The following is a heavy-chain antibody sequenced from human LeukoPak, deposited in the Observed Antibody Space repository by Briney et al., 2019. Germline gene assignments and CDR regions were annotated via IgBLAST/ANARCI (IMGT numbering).Heavy chain of an antibody. CDR1: GFTFSSYA. CDR3: AKCRAPYYYDSSGPVDY. V-gene: IGHV3-23*01. CDR2: ISGSGGST. J-gene: IGHJ4*02. Sequence: GGSLRLSCAASGFTFSSYAMSWVRQAPGKGLEWVSAISGSGGSTYYADSVKGRFTISRDNSKNTLYLQVNSLRAEDTAVYYCAKCRAPYYYDSSGPVDYWGQGTLVTVSS. D-gene: IGHD3-22*01.